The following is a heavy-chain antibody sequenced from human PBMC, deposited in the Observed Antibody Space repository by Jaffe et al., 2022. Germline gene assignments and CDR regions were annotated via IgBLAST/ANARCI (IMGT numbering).Heavy chain of an antibody. Sequence: QVQLQESGPGLVKPSETLSLTCAVSGYSISSGYYWGWIRQPPGKGLEWIGSIYHSGSTYYNPSLKSRVTISVDTSKNQFSLKLSSVTAADTAVYYCARHPQLVVPAAMPVPRPVYYFDYWGQGTLVTVSS. D-gene: IGHD2-2*01. J-gene: IGHJ4*02. CDR2: IYHSGST. V-gene: IGHV4-38-2*01. CDR1: GYSISSGYY. CDR3: ARHPQLVVPAAMPVPRPVYYFDY.